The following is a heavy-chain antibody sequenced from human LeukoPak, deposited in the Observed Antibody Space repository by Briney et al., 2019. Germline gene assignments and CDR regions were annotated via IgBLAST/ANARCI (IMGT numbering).Heavy chain of an antibody. V-gene: IGHV3-9*01. J-gene: IGHJ4*02. CDR1: GFTFDDYA. Sequence: PGRSLRLSCAASGFTFDDYAMHWVRQAPGKGLEWVSGISWNSGSIDYADSVKGRFTISRDNAKNSLYLQMNSLRAEDTALYYCAKDHYDSSTFFDYWGQGTLVTVSS. D-gene: IGHD3-22*01. CDR2: ISWNSGSI. CDR3: AKDHYDSSTFFDY.